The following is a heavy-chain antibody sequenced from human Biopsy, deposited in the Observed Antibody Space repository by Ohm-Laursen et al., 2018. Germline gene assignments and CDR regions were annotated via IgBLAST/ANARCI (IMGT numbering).Heavy chain of an antibody. V-gene: IGHV1-2*02. CDR3: ARGRRHCSGTCSRWYFDL. CDR2: INPKSGDT. CDR1: GYTFTAFS. J-gene: IGHJ2*01. Sequence: SVKVSCKSSGYTFTAFSVHWLRQAPGQGLEWMGWINPKSGDTDYPQNFQGRVSMTRDMSISTACMDLSRLRSDDTAVYYCARGRRHCSGTCSRWYFDLWGRGTLVTVSS. D-gene: IGHD2-2*01.